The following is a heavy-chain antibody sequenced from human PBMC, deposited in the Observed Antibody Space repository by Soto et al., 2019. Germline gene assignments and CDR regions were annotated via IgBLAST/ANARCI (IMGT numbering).Heavy chain of an antibody. CDR3: AKNQGVELVPLATVDWFDP. Sequence: GGSLRLSCAASGFIFENFGMSWVRQAPGKGLEWISSISGSGFKKYYADSVKGRFTISRDNSKSTVYLELNNLSAEDTAVYHCAKNQGVELVPLATVDWFDPWGQGSVV. D-gene: IGHD1-26*01. J-gene: IGHJ5*02. CDR1: GFIFENFG. CDR2: ISGSGFKK. V-gene: IGHV3-23*01.